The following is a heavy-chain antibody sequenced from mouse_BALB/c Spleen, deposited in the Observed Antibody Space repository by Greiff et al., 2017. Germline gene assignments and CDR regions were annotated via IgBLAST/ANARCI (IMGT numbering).Heavy chain of an antibody. J-gene: IGHJ4*01. CDR2: ISSGSSTI. Sequence: EVKLMESGGGLVQPGGSRKLSCAASGFTFSSFGMHWVRQAPEKGLEWVAYISSGSSTIYYADTVKGRFTISRDNPKNTLFLQMTSLRSEDTAMYYCARGGNPSSMDYWGQGTSVTVSS. CDR3: ARGGNPSSMDY. V-gene: IGHV5-17*02. CDR1: GFTFSSFG. D-gene: IGHD1-1*02.